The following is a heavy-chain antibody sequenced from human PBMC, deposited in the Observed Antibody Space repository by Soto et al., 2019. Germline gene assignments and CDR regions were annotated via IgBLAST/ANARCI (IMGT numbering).Heavy chain of an antibody. V-gene: IGHV4-59*01. D-gene: IGHD6-13*01. CDR1: GCSISSYY. J-gene: IGHJ5*02. Sequence: PSETLSLTRTFSGCSISSYYWSWIRQPPGKGLEWIGYIYYSGSTNYNPSLKSRVTISVDTSKNQFSLKLSSVTAADTAVYYCARAGIAAAGTAWFDPWGQGTLVTVSS. CDR3: ARAGIAAAGTAWFDP. CDR2: IYYSGST.